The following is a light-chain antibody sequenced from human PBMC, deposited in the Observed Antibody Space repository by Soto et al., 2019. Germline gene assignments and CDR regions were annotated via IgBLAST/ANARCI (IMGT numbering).Light chain of an antibody. CDR2: EVT. V-gene: IGLV2-14*01. CDR1: SIDIAPYNY. J-gene: IGLJ1*01. CDR3: VSYATSTTLYV. Sequence: QSVLTQPASVSGSPGQSLTISCTGTSIDIAPYNYVSWYQHHPGKAPKLMIYEVTSRPSGVSNRFSGSKSGNTASLTISGLQAEDEADYYCVSYATSTTLYVFGSGTKVTVL.